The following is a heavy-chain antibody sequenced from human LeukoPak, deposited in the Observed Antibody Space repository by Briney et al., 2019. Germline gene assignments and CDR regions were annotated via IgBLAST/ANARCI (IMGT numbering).Heavy chain of an antibody. CDR3: APPKTYDFWSGYDGAFDI. V-gene: IGHV1-2*02. CDR2: INPNSGGT. D-gene: IGHD3-3*01. CDR1: GYTFTGYY. Sequence: GASVKVSCKASGYTFTGYYMHWVRQAPGQGLEWMGWINPNSGGTNHAQKFPGRVPMTRVTSISTDYMELSRLRSDDTAVYYCAPPKTYDFWSGYDGAFDIWGQGTMVTVSS. J-gene: IGHJ3*02.